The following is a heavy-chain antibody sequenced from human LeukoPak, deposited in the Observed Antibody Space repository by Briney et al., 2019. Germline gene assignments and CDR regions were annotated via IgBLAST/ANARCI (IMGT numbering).Heavy chain of an antibody. CDR3: ARAWDY. V-gene: IGHV4-34*01. CDR1: GFTFSNYG. Sequence: GSLRLSCAASGFTFSNYGMSWIRQSPGKGLEWIGEINHSGSTKYNPSLKSRLTISVETSKNQFSLKLSSVTAADTAVYYCARAWDYWGQGILVTVAS. J-gene: IGHJ4*02. CDR2: INHSGST.